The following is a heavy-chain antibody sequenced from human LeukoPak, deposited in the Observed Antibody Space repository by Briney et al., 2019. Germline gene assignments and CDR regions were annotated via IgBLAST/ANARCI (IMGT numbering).Heavy chain of an antibody. V-gene: IGHV4-61*02. CDR3: ARDRIDYDFWSGYAYNWFDP. D-gene: IGHD3-3*01. CDR1: GGSISRGSYY. J-gene: IGHJ5*02. Sequence: SQTLSLTCTVSGGSISRGSYYWSWIRQPAGKGLEWIGRIYTSGGTHYNPPLKSRVTISVDTSKNQFSLRLSSVTAADTAVYYCARDRIDYDFWSGYAYNWFDPWGQGTLVTVSS. CDR2: IYTSGGT.